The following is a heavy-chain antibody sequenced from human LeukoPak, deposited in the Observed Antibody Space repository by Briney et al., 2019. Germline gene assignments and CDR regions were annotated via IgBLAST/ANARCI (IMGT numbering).Heavy chain of an antibody. J-gene: IGHJ4*02. CDR3: ARRDYYDSSGYDY. CDR2: ISGSSSDI. V-gene: IGHV3-21*01. Sequence: GGSLRLSCAASGFIFSNHGMNWVRQAPGKGLEWVSSISGSSSDIYYADSVKGRFTISRDNAKNSLYLQMNSLRAEDTAIYYCARRDYYDSSGYDYWGQGTLVTVSS. D-gene: IGHD3-22*01. CDR1: GFIFSNHG.